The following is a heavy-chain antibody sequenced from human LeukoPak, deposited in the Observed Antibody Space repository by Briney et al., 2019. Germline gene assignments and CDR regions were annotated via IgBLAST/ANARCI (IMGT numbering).Heavy chain of an antibody. CDR1: GGSISNYY. CDR3: ARVGYSSSWPYYYYYMDV. Sequence: SETLSLTCTVSGGSISNYYWSWIRQPPGKGLEWIGFIYYSGSTNYNPSLKSRVTISVDTSKNQFSLKLSSVTAADTAVYYCARVGYSSSWPYYYYYMDVWGKGTTVTVSS. J-gene: IGHJ6*03. V-gene: IGHV4-59*01. D-gene: IGHD6-13*01. CDR2: IYYSGST.